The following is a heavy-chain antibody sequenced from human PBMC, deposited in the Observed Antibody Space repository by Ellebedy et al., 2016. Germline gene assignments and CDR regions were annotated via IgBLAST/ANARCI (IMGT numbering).Heavy chain of an antibody. D-gene: IGHD6-19*01. Sequence: SETLSLTCTVSGGSLSNSNYYWGWIRQPPGKALEWIGSISYSGSIYYNPSLKGRVTISVDTSKNQVSLKLRSVTAADTAVYYCARRPQEWLVGPMYFDYWGQGTLVTVSS. CDR1: GGSLSNSNYY. CDR3: ARRPQEWLVGPMYFDY. CDR2: ISYSGSI. J-gene: IGHJ4*02. V-gene: IGHV4-39*01.